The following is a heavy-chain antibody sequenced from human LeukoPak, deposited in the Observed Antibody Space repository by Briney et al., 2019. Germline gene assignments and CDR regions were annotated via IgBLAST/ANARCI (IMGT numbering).Heavy chain of an antibody. Sequence: PGGSLRLSCAASGFTFRRYGMTWVRQAPGKGLDWVSSVSDSGRNTYYADSVKGRFTISRDNSRNTLYLQMNSLRAEDTAVYYCAGEYRDSSGYLDYWGQGTLVTVSS. J-gene: IGHJ4*02. CDR1: GFTFRRYG. CDR3: AGEYRDSSGYLDY. D-gene: IGHD3-22*01. CDR2: VSDSGRNT. V-gene: IGHV3-23*01.